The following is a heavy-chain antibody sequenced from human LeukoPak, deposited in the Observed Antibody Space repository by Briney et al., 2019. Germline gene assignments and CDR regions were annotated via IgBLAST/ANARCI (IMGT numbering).Heavy chain of an antibody. CDR3: ARSSNYVVLPYWFDP. V-gene: IGHV1-8*03. J-gene: IGHJ5*02. Sequence: ASVKVSCKASGYTFTSYDINWVRQATGQRLEWMGWMNPHSGNTGYAQKFQGRVTITMNTPISTAYMELSGLRSEDTAVYYCARSSNYVVLPYWFDPWGQGTLVTVSS. D-gene: IGHD4-11*01. CDR2: MNPHSGNT. CDR1: GYTFTSYD.